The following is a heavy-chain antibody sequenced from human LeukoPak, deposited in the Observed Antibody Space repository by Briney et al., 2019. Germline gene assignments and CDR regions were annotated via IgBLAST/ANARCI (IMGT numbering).Heavy chain of an antibody. D-gene: IGHD2-2*01. V-gene: IGHV4-59*01. J-gene: IGHJ4*02. CDR3: ARGREYCSSTSCYPPALFDY. CDR1: GGSISSYY. CDR2: IYYSGST. Sequence: PSETLSLTCTVSGGSISSYYWSWIRQPPGKGLEWIGYIYYSGSTNYNPSLKSRVTISVDTSKNQFSLKLSSVTTADTAVYYCARGREYCSSTSCYPPALFDYWGQGTLVTVSS.